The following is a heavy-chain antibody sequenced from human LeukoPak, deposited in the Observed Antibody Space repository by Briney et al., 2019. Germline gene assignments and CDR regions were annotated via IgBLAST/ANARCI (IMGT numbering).Heavy chain of an antibody. J-gene: IGHJ4*02. CDR1: GFTFSSYG. Sequence: GRSLRLSCAASGFTFSSYGMHWVRQAPGKGLEWVAVTWYDGSNKYYADSVKGRFAISRDNSKNTLYLQMNSLRAEDTAVYYCAREYCSGGSCYIFDYWGQGTLVTVSS. CDR2: TWYDGSNK. D-gene: IGHD2-15*01. V-gene: IGHV3-33*01. CDR3: AREYCSGGSCYIFDY.